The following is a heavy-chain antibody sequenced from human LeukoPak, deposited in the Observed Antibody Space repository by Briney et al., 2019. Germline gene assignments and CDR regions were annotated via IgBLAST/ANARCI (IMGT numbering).Heavy chain of an antibody. CDR2: ISGGSINI. J-gene: IGHJ3*02. Sequence: GGSLRLSCAASGFTFSSYNMNWVRQAPGKGLEWVSYISGGSINIYYADSVKGRFTSSRDNAKNSLYPQMNSLRAEDTAVYYCARNRGEWLLYGYAFDIWGQGTMVTVSS. D-gene: IGHD3-3*01. CDR3: ARNRGEWLLYGYAFDI. V-gene: IGHV3-48*01. CDR1: GFTFSSYN.